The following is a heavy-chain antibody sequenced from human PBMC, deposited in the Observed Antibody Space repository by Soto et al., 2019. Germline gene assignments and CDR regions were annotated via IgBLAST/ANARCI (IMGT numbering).Heavy chain of an antibody. Sequence: SETLSLTCTVSGGSISSYYWSWIRQPPGKGLEWIGYIYYSGSTNYNPSLKGRVTISVDTSKNQFSLKLSSVTAADTAVYYCARESNPMVRGAYYYMDVWGKGTTVTVSS. CDR1: GGSISSYY. D-gene: IGHD3-10*01. J-gene: IGHJ6*03. CDR3: ARESNPMVRGAYYYMDV. CDR2: IYYSGST. V-gene: IGHV4-59*01.